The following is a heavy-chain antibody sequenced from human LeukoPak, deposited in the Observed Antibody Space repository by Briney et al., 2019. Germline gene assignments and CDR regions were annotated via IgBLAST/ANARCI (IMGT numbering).Heavy chain of an antibody. CDR1: GFTFSSYA. J-gene: IGHJ4*02. CDR3: ARGAVGWAVDY. V-gene: IGHV3-30*04. D-gene: IGHD2-2*03. Sequence: GGSLRLSCAASGFTFSSYAMHWVRQAPGKGLEWVAVISYDGSNKYYADSAKGRFTISRDNSKNTLYLQMNSLRAEDTAVYYCARGAVGWAVDYWGQGTLVTVSS. CDR2: ISYDGSNK.